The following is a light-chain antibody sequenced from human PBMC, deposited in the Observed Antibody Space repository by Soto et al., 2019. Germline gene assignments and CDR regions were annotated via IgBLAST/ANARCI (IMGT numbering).Light chain of an antibody. Sequence: EVVLTQSPVTLSLSPGERATLSCTTNQYVSSSYVVRYQQKPGQAPRLLIHDASTRATGIPDRFSGSGSGTDFTLTISRLEPEDFAVYYCQNYGPTFGGGTRVEIK. CDR2: DAS. CDR3: QNYGPT. V-gene: IGKV3-20*01. J-gene: IGKJ4*01. CDR1: QYVSSSY.